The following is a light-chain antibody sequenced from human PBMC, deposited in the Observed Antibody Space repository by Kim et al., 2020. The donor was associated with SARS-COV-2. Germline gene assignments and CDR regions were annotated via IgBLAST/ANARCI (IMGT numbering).Light chain of an antibody. Sequence: VAPGKTARITCGGNNMGSKSVHWYQQKPGQAPVLVIYYDSDRPSGIPERFSGSNSVNTATLTISRVEAGDEADYYCQVWDSSSNWVFGGGTQLTVL. J-gene: IGLJ3*02. CDR1: NMGSKS. V-gene: IGLV3-21*04. CDR2: YDS. CDR3: QVWDSSSNWV.